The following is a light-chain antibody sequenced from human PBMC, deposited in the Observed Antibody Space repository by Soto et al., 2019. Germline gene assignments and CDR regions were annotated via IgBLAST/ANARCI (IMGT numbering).Light chain of an antibody. J-gene: IGKJ5*01. Sequence: DIQMTQSPSSLSASVGDRVTITCRASQSISSYLNWYQQKPGKAPKLLIYAASNLHDGVPSRFSGSGSGTEFTLTISSLQPEDFAVYYCQQTHSTPASTFGQGT. V-gene: IGKV1-39*01. CDR3: QQTHSTPAST. CDR1: QSISSY. CDR2: AAS.